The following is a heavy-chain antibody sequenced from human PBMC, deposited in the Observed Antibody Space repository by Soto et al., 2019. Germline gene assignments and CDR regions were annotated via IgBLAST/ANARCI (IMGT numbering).Heavy chain of an antibody. D-gene: IGHD3-9*01. CDR2: ISYDGSNK. Sequence: QVQLVESGGGVVQPGRSLRLSCAASGFTFSSYAMHWVRQAPGKGLEWVAVISYDGSNKYYADSVKGRFTISRDNSKNXXDLQMNSLRAEDTAVYYCARGYDILTGYYSGGMDVWGQGTTVTVSS. V-gene: IGHV3-30-3*01. CDR1: GFTFSSYA. J-gene: IGHJ6*02. CDR3: ARGYDILTGYYSGGMDV.